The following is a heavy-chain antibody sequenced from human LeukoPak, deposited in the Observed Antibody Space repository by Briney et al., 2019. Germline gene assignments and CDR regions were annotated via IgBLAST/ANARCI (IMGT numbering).Heavy chain of an antibody. D-gene: IGHD3-22*01. CDR2: IYTSGST. CDR1: GGSISSGSYF. V-gene: IGHV4-61*02. Sequence: SQTLSLTCTVSGGSISSGSYFWNWIRQPAGKGLEWIGRIYTSGSTDYNPSLKSRVTISLDTSKNQFSLKLSSVTAADTAVYYCARGGYYNSSGSRDAFDIWGQGTMVTVSS. CDR3: ARGGYYNSSGSRDAFDI. J-gene: IGHJ3*02.